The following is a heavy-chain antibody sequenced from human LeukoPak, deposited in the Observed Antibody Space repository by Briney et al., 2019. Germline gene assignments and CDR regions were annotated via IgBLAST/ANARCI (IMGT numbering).Heavy chain of an antibody. CDR3: ARGLSPGITIFGY. V-gene: IGHV4-34*01. CDR2: INHSGST. D-gene: IGHD3-3*01. Sequence: SETLSLTCAVYGGSFSGYYWSWIRQPPGKGMEWIGEINHSGSTNYNPSLKSRVTISVDTSKNQFSLKLSSVTAADTAVYYCARGLSPGITIFGYWGQGTLVTVSS. CDR1: GGSFSGYY. J-gene: IGHJ4*02.